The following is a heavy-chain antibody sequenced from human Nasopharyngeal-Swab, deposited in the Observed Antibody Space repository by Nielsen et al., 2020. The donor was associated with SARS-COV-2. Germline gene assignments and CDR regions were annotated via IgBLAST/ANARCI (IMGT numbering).Heavy chain of an antibody. J-gene: IGHJ2*01. V-gene: IGHV3-23*01. D-gene: IGHD4-17*01. Sequence: GGSLRLSCTASGFTFSIYAMNWVRQAPGKGLEWVSAISGSGDSTYYAASVRGRFTISRDNSKNTLYVQMNSLRAEDTAVYYCAKRRDYGDFQPYWYFDVWGRGTLVTVSS. CDR1: GFTFSIYA. CDR3: AKRRDYGDFQPYWYFDV. CDR2: ISGSGDST.